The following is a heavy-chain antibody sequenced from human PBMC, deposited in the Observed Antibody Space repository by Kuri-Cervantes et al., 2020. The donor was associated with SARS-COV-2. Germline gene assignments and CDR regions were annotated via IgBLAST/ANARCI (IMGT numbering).Heavy chain of an antibody. CDR3: AGSRGDVLLWFGDLLRAATNNWFDP. J-gene: IGHJ5*02. Sequence: GESLKISCSASGFSFSSSEMHWVRRAPGKGLEWVAVISSDGSNDYYADSVKGRFTISRDNSKNTLYLQMSSLRIEDTAVYCCAGSRGDVLLWFGDLLRAATNNWFDPWGQGTLVTVSS. CDR2: ISSDGSND. V-gene: IGHV3-30*03. D-gene: IGHD3-10*01. CDR1: GFSFSSSE.